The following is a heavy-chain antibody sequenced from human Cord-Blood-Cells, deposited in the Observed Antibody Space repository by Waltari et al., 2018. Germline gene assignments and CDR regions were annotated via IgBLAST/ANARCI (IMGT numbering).Heavy chain of an antibody. V-gene: IGHV3-72*01. Sequence: EVQLVESGGGLVQPGGSLRLSCAAPGFTFSDHYMDWVSQAPGKGLEWVGRTRNKANSYTTEYAASVKGRFTISRDDSKNSLYLQMNSLKTEDTAVYYCADLGHYYGMDVWGQGTTVTVSS. J-gene: IGHJ6*02. CDR3: ADLGHYYGMDV. CDR2: TRNKANSYTT. CDR1: GFTFSDHY.